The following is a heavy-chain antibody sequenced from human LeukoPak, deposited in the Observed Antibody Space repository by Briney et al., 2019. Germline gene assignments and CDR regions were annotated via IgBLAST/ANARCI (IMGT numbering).Heavy chain of an antibody. CDR3: AREFRYFDWLLLDY. CDR1: GGTFSSYA. V-gene: IGHV1-18*01. J-gene: IGHJ4*02. Sequence: ASVKVSCKASGGTFSSYAISWVRQAPGQGLEWMGWISAYNGNTNYAQKLQGRVTMTTDTSTSTAYMELRSLRSDDTAVYYCAREFRYFDWLLLDYWGQGTLVTVSS. D-gene: IGHD3-9*01. CDR2: ISAYNGNT.